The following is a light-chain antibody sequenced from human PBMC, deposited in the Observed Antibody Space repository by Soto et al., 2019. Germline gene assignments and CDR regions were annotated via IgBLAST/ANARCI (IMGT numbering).Light chain of an antibody. CDR1: QGISTY. CDR3: QQGFNTPWT. Sequence: DIQMTQSPPSLSASVGDRLTITCRASQGISTYLIWYRQKPGKAPELLIYAASSLQSGVPSRFSGSGSATNFTLTIGSLQPEDSATYYCQQGFNTPWTFGQGTKVEIK. J-gene: IGKJ1*01. CDR2: AAS. V-gene: IGKV1-39*01.